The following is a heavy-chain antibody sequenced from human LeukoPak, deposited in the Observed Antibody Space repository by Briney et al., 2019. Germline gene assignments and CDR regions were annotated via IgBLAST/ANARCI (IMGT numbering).Heavy chain of an antibody. CDR2: IYYSGST. CDR3: ARYSSGWYYFDY. Sequence: SETLSLTCTVSGGSISSGGYYWSWIRQRPGKGLEWIGYIYYSGSTYYNPSLKSRVTISVDTSKNQFSLKLSSVTAADTAVYYCARYSSGWYYFDYWGQGTLVTVSS. J-gene: IGHJ4*02. CDR1: GGSISSGGYY. D-gene: IGHD6-19*01. V-gene: IGHV4-31*03.